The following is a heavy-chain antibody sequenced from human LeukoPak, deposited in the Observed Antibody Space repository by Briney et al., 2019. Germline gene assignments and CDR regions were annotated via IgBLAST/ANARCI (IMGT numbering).Heavy chain of an antibody. J-gene: IGHJ4*02. CDR2: ISSSSSYI. CDR1: GFTFSSYS. CDR3: AKDWPGSGSYFPYY. V-gene: IGHV3-21*01. D-gene: IGHD1-26*01. Sequence: GGSLRLSCAASGFTFSSYSMNWVRQAPGKGLEWVSSISSSSSYIYYADSVKGRFTISRDNAKNSLYLQMNSLRAEDTAVYYCAKDWPGSGSYFPYYWGQGTLVTVSS.